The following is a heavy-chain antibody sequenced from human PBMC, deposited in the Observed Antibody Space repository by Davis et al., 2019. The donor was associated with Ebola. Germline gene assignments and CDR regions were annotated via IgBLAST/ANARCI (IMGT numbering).Heavy chain of an antibody. CDR1: GFTFSNFA. CDR3: AKELTGATDDS. V-gene: IGHV3-23*01. J-gene: IGHJ4*02. CDR2: ITGRGDST. Sequence: PGGSLRLSCAASGFTFSNFAMSWVRQAPGKGLEWVSAITGRGDSTYYADSVKGRFTISRDNSKNTLYLQMNSLRAEDTAVYYCAKELTGATDDSWGQGTLVTVSS. D-gene: IGHD3-10*01.